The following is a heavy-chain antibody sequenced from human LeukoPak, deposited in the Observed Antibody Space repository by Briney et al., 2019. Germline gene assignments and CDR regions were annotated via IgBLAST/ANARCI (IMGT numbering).Heavy chain of an antibody. Sequence: PGGSLRLSCAASGLTFSTYAMNWVRQAPGMGLEWVSGISGSGGSTYYADSVKGRFTISRDNSKNTLYLQMNSLRGEKTAIYYCVPYCTSTGCPDWGQGTLVTVSS. D-gene: IGHD2-2*01. CDR2: ISGSGGST. V-gene: IGHV3-23*01. J-gene: IGHJ4*02. CDR3: VPYCTSTGCPD. CDR1: GLTFSTYA.